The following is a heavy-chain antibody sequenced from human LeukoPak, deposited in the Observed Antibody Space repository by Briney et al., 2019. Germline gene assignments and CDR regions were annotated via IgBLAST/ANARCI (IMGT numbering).Heavy chain of an antibody. V-gene: IGHV4-31*03. D-gene: IGHD3-22*01. CDR2: IYYSGST. CDR1: LGSISSGGYY. Sequence: PSETLSLTCTVSLGSISSGGYYCSWIRQHPGKGLEWIGYIYYSGSTYYNPSLKSRVTISVDTSKNQFSLKLSSVTAADTAVYYCARGLLRKNAFDIWGQGTMAPVSS. CDR3: ARGLLRKNAFDI. J-gene: IGHJ3*02.